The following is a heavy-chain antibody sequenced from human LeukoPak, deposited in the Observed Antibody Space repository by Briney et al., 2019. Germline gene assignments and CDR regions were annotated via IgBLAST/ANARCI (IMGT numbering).Heavy chain of an antibody. CDR2: IYTSGST. Sequence: SETLSLTCTVSGVSISSYFWSWVRQPAGKGLEWIGRIYTSGSTKYNPHHQSRVIMSHDTSKKQLSLNLGSVTAADTAVYYCARAGTSGGLCDYWGQGILVTVSS. V-gene: IGHV4-4*07. D-gene: IGHD1-14*01. CDR3: ARAGTSGGLCDY. J-gene: IGHJ4*02. CDR1: GVSISSYF.